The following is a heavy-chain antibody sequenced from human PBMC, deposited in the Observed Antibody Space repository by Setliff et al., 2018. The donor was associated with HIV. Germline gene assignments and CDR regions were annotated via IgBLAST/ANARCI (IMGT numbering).Heavy chain of an antibody. CDR1: GYTFTTYG. Sequence: ASVKVSCKASGYTFTTYGISWVRQAPGHGLEWMGWISPNFGHTNYAPRLLGRVTMTTDTSTSTAYMELRSLRSDDTAVYYCARDSDIVATTPGYWGQGTLVTVSS. J-gene: IGHJ4*02. V-gene: IGHV1-18*01. CDR3: ARDSDIVATTPGY. D-gene: IGHD5-12*01. CDR2: ISPNFGHT.